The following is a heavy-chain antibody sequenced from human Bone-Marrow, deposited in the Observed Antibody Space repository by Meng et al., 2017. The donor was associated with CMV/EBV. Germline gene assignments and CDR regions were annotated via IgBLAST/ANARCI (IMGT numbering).Heavy chain of an antibody. CDR3: AREKAGSFDI. CDR2: TYFRSKWYD. CDR1: GDSVSANSAV. Sequence: SETLSLTCVISGDSVSANSAVWNWIRQSPSRGLEWLGRTYFRSKWYDYYAVSVKSRIAINPDTSKNQFSLQPNSVTPEDTAVYYCAREKAGSFDIWGQGTMVTVSS. V-gene: IGHV6-1*01. J-gene: IGHJ3*02.